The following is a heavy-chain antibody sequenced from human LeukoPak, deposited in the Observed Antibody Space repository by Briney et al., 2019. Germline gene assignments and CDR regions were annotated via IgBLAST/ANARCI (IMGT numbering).Heavy chain of an antibody. J-gene: IGHJ5*02. CDR1: GFTLTNYD. CDR3: VRDGEGVAISVNFWFDP. CDR2: MNPINGNT. Sequence: EASVKVSCKASGFTLTNYDINWVRQAPGQGLEWMGWMNPINGNTGYARKSQGRVTTTRDTSISTAYMELRSLTSEDTAIYYCVRDGEGVAISVNFWFDPWGQGTLVTVSS. V-gene: IGHV1-8*01. D-gene: IGHD3-10*01.